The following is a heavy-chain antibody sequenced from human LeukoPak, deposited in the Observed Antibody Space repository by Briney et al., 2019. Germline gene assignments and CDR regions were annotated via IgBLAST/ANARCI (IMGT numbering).Heavy chain of an antibody. Sequence: GESLKISCQASGFTFIEKWIVWVRQKPGKGLEWMGILSPLESTPRYSPFIQGQVTISADKSINTAYLQWSSLKASDTAMYFCATSESQTKFDYWGQGTQVIVSS. V-gene: IGHV5-51*01. CDR1: GFTFIEKW. D-gene: IGHD1/OR15-1a*01. CDR2: LSPLESTP. J-gene: IGHJ4*02. CDR3: ATSESQTKFDY.